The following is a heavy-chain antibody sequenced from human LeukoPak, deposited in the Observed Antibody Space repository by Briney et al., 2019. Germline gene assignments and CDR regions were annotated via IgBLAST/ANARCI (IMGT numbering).Heavy chain of an antibody. J-gene: IGHJ4*02. V-gene: IGHV3-7*01. Sequence: GGSLRLSCAASGFTFISYWMIWVRQAPGKGLEWVANIKQDESEKYYVDSVKGRFTISIDNAKNSLYLQMNSLRAEDTAVYYCARDRIEGPMELEYWGRGILVTVSS. CDR1: GFTFISYW. CDR3: ARDRIEGPMELEY. D-gene: IGHD1-26*01. CDR2: IKQDESEK.